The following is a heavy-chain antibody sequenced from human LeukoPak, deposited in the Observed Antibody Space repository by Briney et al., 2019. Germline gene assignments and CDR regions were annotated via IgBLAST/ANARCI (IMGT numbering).Heavy chain of an antibody. CDR2: INPNSGGT. CDR1: GYTFTGYF. V-gene: IGHV1-2*02. D-gene: IGHD2-15*01. J-gene: IGHJ3*02. Sequence: GASVKVSCKASGYTFTGYFMHWVRQAPGQGLEWMGWINPNSGGTNYARKFQGRVTLTRDTSISTAYMELSRLRSDDTAVYYCAREEGIVVVVARSSAFDIWGQGTMVTVSS. CDR3: AREEGIVVVVARSSAFDI.